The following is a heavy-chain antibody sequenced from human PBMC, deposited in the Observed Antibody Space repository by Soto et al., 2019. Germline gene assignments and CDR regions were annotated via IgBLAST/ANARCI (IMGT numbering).Heavy chain of an antibody. Sequence: VESLKISCKGSGYHFTTFWIGWVRQIPCKGLEWMGIIYPCDSETKYSPDFEGQVTISADRSTNTAYLQWRSLRASDTAMYYCARLGFPGASYFDSWGLGNLVTFS. J-gene: IGHJ4*02. CDR1: GYHFTTFW. D-gene: IGHD3-10*01. CDR2: IYPCDSET. CDR3: ARLGFPGASYFDS. V-gene: IGHV5-51*01.